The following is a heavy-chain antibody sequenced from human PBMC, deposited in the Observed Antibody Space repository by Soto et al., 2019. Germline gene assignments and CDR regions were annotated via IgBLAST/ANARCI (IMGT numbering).Heavy chain of an antibody. CDR1: GFTFSTYG. Sequence: QAQLVESGGGVVQPGRSLRLSCAASGFTFSTYGMHWVRQAPGKGLEWVAVISYDGSNKYYADSVKGRFTISRDNSKNTLYLQMNSLRPEDTAVYYCAKDLLRPGRAYGMDVWGQGTTVTVSS. CDR2: ISYDGSNK. CDR3: AKDLLRPGRAYGMDV. D-gene: IGHD6-25*01. J-gene: IGHJ6*02. V-gene: IGHV3-30*18.